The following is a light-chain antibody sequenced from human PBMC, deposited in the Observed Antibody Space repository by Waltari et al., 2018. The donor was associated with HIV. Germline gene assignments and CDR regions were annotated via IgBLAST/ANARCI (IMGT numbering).Light chain of an antibody. CDR2: WAS. CDR1: QSVLFRANSKTY. V-gene: IGKV4-1*01. Sequence: DIVMTQSPDSLAVPLGERATISCKSSQSVLFRANSKTYLAWYQQKPGQPPKLLIHWASTRESGVPDRFSGSGSGTDFTLTISSLQAEDVAVYYCQQYYDTPLTFGGGTKVEVK. J-gene: IGKJ4*01. CDR3: QQYYDTPLT.